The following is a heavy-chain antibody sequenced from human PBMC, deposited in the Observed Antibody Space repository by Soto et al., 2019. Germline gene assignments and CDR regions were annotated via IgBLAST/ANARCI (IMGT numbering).Heavy chain of an antibody. CDR1: GDSVSSNSAA. D-gene: IGHD6-13*01. CDR2: TYYRSKWYN. Sequence: SQTLSLTCAISGDSVSSNSAAWNWIRQSPSRSLEWLGRTYYRSKWYNDYAVSVKSRITINPDTSKNQFSLQLNSVTPEDTAVYYCARGKNSSSWYTYYGMDVWGQGTTVTVSS. CDR3: ARGKNSSSWYTYYGMDV. V-gene: IGHV6-1*01. J-gene: IGHJ6*02.